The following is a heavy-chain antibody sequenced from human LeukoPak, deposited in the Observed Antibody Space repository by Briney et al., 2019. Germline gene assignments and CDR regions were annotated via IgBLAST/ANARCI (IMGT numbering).Heavy chain of an antibody. Sequence: PSETLSLTCTVSGGSVSSGSYYWSWIRQPPGKGLEWIGYIYYSGSTNYNPSLKSRVTISVDTSKNQFSLKLSSVTAADTAVYYCAREGCSGGSCTVYWGQGTLVTVSS. V-gene: IGHV4-61*01. D-gene: IGHD2-15*01. CDR1: GGSVSSGSYY. CDR3: AREGCSGGSCTVY. CDR2: IYYSGST. J-gene: IGHJ4*02.